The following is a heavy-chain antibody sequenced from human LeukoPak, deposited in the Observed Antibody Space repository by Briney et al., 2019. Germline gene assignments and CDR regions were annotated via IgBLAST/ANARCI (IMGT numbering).Heavy chain of an antibody. CDR2: IKQDGSEK. CDR1: GFPFSSYW. Sequence: GGSLRLSCAASGFPFSSYWMHWVRQAPGKGLEWVANIKQDGSEKYYVDSVKGRFTISRDNAKNSLYLQMNSLRAEDTAVYYCARDRYYYDSSGYYSYYFDYWGQGTLVTVSS. CDR3: ARDRYYYDSSGYYSYYFDY. D-gene: IGHD3-22*01. V-gene: IGHV3-7*03. J-gene: IGHJ4*02.